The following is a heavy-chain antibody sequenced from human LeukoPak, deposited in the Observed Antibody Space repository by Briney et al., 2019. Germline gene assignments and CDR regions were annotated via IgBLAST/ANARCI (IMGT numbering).Heavy chain of an antibody. CDR2: ISGGGGST. CDR3: AKDQWELRGWFDP. V-gene: IGHV3-23*01. Sequence: GGSLILSCAASGFTFSSYVMSGGRQAAAKGLEWVSAISGGGGSTYYADAVKGRFTISRDNSKNTLYLQMNSLRAEDTAVYYCAKDQWELRGWFDPWGQGTLVTVSS. J-gene: IGHJ5*02. CDR1: GFTFSSYV. D-gene: IGHD1-26*01.